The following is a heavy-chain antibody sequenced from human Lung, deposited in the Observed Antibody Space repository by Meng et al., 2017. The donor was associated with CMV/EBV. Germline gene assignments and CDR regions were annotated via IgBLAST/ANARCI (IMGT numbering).Heavy chain of an antibody. CDR3: ARARGHSRTGRDDAFDI. Sequence: ESXKISXKVSGFTFSNYWMNWVRQTPEKGLEWVANIKKDGSEKNYLGSVKGRFTISRDNAKNSLYLQMNSLQTEDTAVYYCARARGHSRTGRDDAFDIWGQGXMVTVSS. J-gene: IGHJ3*02. D-gene: IGHD1-26*01. V-gene: IGHV3-7*03. CDR2: IKKDGSEK. CDR1: GFTFSNYW.